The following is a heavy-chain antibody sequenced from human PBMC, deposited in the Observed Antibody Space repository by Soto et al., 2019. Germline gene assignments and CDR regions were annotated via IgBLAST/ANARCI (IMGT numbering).Heavy chain of an antibody. J-gene: IGHJ5*02. D-gene: IGHD3-10*01. V-gene: IGHV1-69*06. CDR2: ITPMFGAP. Sequence: QVQLVQSGAEVKKPGSSVKVSCTASGGPFSSYAINWVRQAPGQGLEWMGVITPMFGAPHYARNFKGRITVTADKTTNTAYRERSSLTSGDTAVYFCAGVFTGRGFDPWGQGTLVTVSS. CDR1: GGPFSSYA. CDR3: AGVFTGRGFDP.